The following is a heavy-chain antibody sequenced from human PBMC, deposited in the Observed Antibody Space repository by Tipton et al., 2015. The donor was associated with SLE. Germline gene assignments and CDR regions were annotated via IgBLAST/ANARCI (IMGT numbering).Heavy chain of an antibody. Sequence: TLSLTCTVSGGSISNYYWSWIRQSPGKGLEWIGYIYYSGHTDYNPSLKSRVTLSVDTSKSQFSFSLNLSSVTAADSAVYYCTRTSTKEVVWGQGTLVTVSS. J-gene: IGHJ4*02. CDR2: IYYSGHT. CDR1: GGSISNYY. CDR3: TRTSTKEVV. D-gene: IGHD2-2*01. V-gene: IGHV4-59*01.